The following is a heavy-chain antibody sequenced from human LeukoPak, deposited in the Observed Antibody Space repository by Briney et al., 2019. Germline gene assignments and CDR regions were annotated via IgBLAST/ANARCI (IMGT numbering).Heavy chain of an antibody. V-gene: IGHV3-13*01. D-gene: IGHD1-14*01. Sequence: PGGSLRLSCAASGFTFSSYDMHWVRQATGKGLEWVSAIGTAGDTYYPGSVKGRFTISRENAKNSLYLQMNSLRAGDTAVYYCARAGFIYGMDVWGQGTTVTVSS. CDR1: GFTFSSYD. J-gene: IGHJ6*02. CDR2: IGTAGDT. CDR3: ARAGFIYGMDV.